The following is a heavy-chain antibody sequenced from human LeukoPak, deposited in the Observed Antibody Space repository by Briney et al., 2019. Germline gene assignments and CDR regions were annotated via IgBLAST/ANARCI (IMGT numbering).Heavy chain of an antibody. J-gene: IGHJ4*02. CDR3: ARDTTVRRLDY. Sequence: AASVKVSCKASGGTFSSYAISWVRQAPGQGLEWMGRIIPILGIANYAQKFQGRVTITADKSTSTAYMELSSLRSEDTAVYYCARDTTVRRLDYWGQGTLVTVSS. CDR1: GGTFSSYA. CDR2: IIPILGIA. D-gene: IGHD4-11*01. V-gene: IGHV1-69*04.